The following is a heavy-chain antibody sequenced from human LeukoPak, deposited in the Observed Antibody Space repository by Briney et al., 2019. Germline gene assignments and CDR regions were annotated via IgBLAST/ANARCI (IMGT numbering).Heavy chain of an antibody. J-gene: IGHJ3*02. Sequence: SETLSLTCTVSGGSISSYYWTWIRQPPGKGLEWIGYIYHSGSTNYNPSLKSRVTISVDTSKNQFSLKLSSVTAADTAVYYCARGVSARGAFDIWGQGTMVTVSS. D-gene: IGHD6-6*01. CDR3: ARGVSARGAFDI. CDR1: GGSISSYY. CDR2: IYHSGST. V-gene: IGHV4-59*01.